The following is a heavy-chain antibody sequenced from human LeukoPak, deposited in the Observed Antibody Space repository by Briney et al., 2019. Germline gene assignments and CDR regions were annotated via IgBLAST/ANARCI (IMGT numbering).Heavy chain of an antibody. J-gene: IGHJ4*02. CDR3: ARPHGRGSYYGGAFDY. V-gene: IGHV1-2*02. CDR1: GYTFTGYY. D-gene: IGHD1-26*01. Sequence: GASVKVSCKASGYTFTGYYMHWVRQAPGQGLEWMGWINPNSGGTNYAQKFQGRVTMTRDTSISTAYMELSRLRSDDTAVYYCARPHGRGSYYGGAFDYWGQGTLVTVSS. CDR2: INPNSGGT.